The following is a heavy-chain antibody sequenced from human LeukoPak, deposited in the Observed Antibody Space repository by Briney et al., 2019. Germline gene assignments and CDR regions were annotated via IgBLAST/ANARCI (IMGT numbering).Heavy chain of an antibody. J-gene: IGHJ6*03. D-gene: IGHD3-22*01. V-gene: IGHV4-61*01. CDR2: IYYSGST. CDR1: GGSINSGSYY. Sequence: PSETLSLTCTVSGGSINSGSYYWSWIRQPPGKGLEWIGYIYYSGSTYYNPSLRSRVTISVDTSKNQFSLKLSSVTAADTAVYYCARSSEGRYYYDSSGFSYYYYYMDVWGKGTTVTISS. CDR3: ARSSEGRYYYDSSGFSYYYYYMDV.